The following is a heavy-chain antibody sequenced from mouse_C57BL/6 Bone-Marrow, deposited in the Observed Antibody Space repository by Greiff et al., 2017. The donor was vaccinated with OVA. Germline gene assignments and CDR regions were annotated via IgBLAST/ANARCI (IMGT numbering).Heavy chain of an antibody. CDR3: ARARDKRNAMDY. D-gene: IGHD3-3*01. V-gene: IGHV3-6*01. Sequence: EVQLQQSGPGLVKPSQSLSLTCSVTGYSITSGYYWNWIRQFPGNKLEWMGYISYDGSNNYNPSLKNRISITRDPSKNQFFLKLNSVTTEDTATYYCARARDKRNAMDYWGQGTSVTVSS. CDR1: GYSITSGYY. J-gene: IGHJ4*01. CDR2: ISYDGSN.